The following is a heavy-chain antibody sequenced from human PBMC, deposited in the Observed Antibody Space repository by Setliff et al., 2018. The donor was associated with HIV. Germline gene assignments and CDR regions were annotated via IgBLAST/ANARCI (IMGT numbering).Heavy chain of an antibody. CDR3: ARSTVGAGHIDY. Sequence: PSETLSLTCTVSGDSINTHYWSWIRQPPGKGLEWIGCISHSGNTNFNPSLNSRVTISLDTSKNQFSLRLTSLTAADTAIYYCARSTVGAGHIDYWGQGTLVTVSS. CDR2: ISHSGNT. J-gene: IGHJ4*02. V-gene: IGHV4-59*11. D-gene: IGHD1-26*01. CDR1: GDSINTHY.